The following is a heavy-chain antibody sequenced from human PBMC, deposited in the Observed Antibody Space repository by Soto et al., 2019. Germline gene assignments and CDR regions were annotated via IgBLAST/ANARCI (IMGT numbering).Heavy chain of an antibody. D-gene: IGHD3-16*02. V-gene: IGHV4-39*01. Sequence: SETLSLTCTVSGGSITGAYYYWGWIRQSPGKGLEYIGSIHYSGRTYYNPSLQGRVTVSVDTSKNQFSLRLISVTAADSAVYYFARHYPYYYYHMDFWGKGTSVTGSS. CDR1: GGSITGAYYY. CDR3: ARHYPYYYYHMDF. J-gene: IGHJ6*03. CDR2: IHYSGRT.